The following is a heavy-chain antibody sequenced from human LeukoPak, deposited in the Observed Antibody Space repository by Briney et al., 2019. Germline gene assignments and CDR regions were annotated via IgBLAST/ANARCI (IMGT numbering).Heavy chain of an antibody. CDR2: MTPDGSRT. D-gene: IGHD3-10*01. J-gene: IGHJ4*02. CDR3: ARYGSGTYYRY. V-gene: IGHV3-74*01. Sequence: PGGSLRLSCVASGFTLRTYWMHWVRQAPGKGLVWVSRMTPDGSRTDHADSVRGRFTISRDDSKNTLYLQMDSLRAEDTAVYYCARYGSGTYYRYWGQGTLVTVSS. CDR1: GFTLRTYW.